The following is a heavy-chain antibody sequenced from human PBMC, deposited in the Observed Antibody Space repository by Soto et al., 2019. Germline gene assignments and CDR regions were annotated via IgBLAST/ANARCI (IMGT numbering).Heavy chain of an antibody. J-gene: IGHJ5*02. CDR2: IYYSGST. Sequence: PSETLSLTCTVSGGSVSSGSYYWSWIRQPPGKGLEWIGYIYYSGSTNYNPSLKSRVTISVDTSKNQFSLKLSSVTAADTAVYYCASAIYCSGGTCHGGFGHAWGQGTPVTVSS. CDR1: GGSVSSGSYY. CDR3: ASAIYCSGGTCHGGFGHA. V-gene: IGHV4-61*01. D-gene: IGHD2-15*01.